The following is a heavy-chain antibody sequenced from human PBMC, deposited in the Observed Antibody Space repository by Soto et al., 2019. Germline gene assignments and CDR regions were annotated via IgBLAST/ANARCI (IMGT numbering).Heavy chain of an antibody. D-gene: IGHD6-19*01. Sequence: VQLVESGGGVVQPGRSLRLSCAASGFTFSDYAMHWVRQAPGKGLEWVAVVSHDGINTHYADSVKGRFTISRASTKNTVSLEMTSRSAKDTAVSYCSEAGDQWLGTSDFTYWGQGALVTVSS. CDR3: SEAGDQWLGTSDFTY. CDR1: GFTFSDYA. V-gene: IGHV3-30*03. CDR2: VSHDGINT. J-gene: IGHJ4*02.